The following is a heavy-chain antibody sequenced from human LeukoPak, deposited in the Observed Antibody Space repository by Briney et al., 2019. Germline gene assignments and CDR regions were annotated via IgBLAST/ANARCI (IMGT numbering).Heavy chain of an antibody. CDR2: ISAHNGET. CDR1: GYTFQFFG. Sequence: ASVKVSFKASGYTFQFFGINWVRPAPGQGLAWMGWISAHNGETNYTQNLQGRVTMTTDTYTSTAYMELRNLRSDDTAVYYCARDFSAGRPFRFDYWGQGTPVIVSS. J-gene: IGHJ4*02. V-gene: IGHV1-18*01. D-gene: IGHD6-6*01. CDR3: ARDFSAGRPFRFDY.